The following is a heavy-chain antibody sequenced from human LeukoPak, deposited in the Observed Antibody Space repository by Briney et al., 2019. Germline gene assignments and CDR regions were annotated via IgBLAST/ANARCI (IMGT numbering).Heavy chain of an antibody. CDR3: ARARWTSTVTTYYLDY. CDR1: GYIFTYYA. CDR2: INAGNGKT. Sequence: ASVKVSCKAFGYIFTYYAIQWVRQAPGQGLEWMGWINAGNGKTKYSQKFQGRVTITRDASASTAYMELSGLRSEDTAVYYCARARWTSTVTTYYLDYWGQGTLVTVSS. V-gene: IGHV1-3*01. J-gene: IGHJ4*02. D-gene: IGHD4-17*01.